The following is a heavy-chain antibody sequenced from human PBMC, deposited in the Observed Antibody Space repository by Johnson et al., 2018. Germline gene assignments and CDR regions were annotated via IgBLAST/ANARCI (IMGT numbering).Heavy chain of an antibody. CDR1: GFTFSGSA. Sequence: VQLVQSGGGLVQPGGSXKLSCAASGFTFSGSAMHWVRQASGKGLEWVGRLRSKANSYATAYAASVKGGLTIPRDDSKNTAYLQMNSLKTEDTAVYYCARGSRIAVAGTRGKDYYYYMDVWGKGTTVTVSS. J-gene: IGHJ6*03. CDR3: ARGSRIAVAGTRGKDYYYYMDV. CDR2: LRSKANSYAT. V-gene: IGHV3-73*01. D-gene: IGHD6-19*01.